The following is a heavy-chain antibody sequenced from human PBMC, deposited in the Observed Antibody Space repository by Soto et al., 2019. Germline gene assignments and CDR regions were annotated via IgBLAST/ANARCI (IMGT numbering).Heavy chain of an antibody. V-gene: IGHV3-30*18. Sequence: QVQLVESGGGVVQPGRSLRLSCAASGFTFSSYGMHWVRQAPGKGLEWVAVISYDGSNKYYADSVKGRFTISRDNSKNTLYLKMNSLRAEDTAVYYCAKDLTHHNRRVDYWGQGTLVTVSS. CDR2: ISYDGSNK. CDR1: GFTFSSYG. CDR3: AKDLTHHNRRVDY. J-gene: IGHJ4*02.